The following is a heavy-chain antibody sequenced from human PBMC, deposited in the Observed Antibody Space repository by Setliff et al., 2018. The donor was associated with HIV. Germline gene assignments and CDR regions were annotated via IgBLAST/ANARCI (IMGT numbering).Heavy chain of an antibody. CDR2: ISGSGGST. CDR1: GFTFSDYY. J-gene: IGHJ4*02. D-gene: IGHD3-16*01. CDR3: AKDKSYHDYIWGSSVLAY. Sequence: GGSLRLSCAASGFTFSDYYMGWVRQAPGKGLEWVSAISGSGGSTYYADSVKGRFTISRDNSKDTLYLQMNSLRAEDTAVYYCAKDKSYHDYIWGSSVLAYWGQGTLVTVSS. V-gene: IGHV3-23*01.